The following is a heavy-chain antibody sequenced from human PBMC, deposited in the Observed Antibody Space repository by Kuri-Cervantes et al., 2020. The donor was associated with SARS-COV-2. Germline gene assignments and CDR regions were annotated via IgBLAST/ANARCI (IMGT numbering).Heavy chain of an antibody. CDR1: GFTFNSYT. CDR2: ISYDGSNK. D-gene: IGHD3-22*01. J-gene: IGHJ6*02. Sequence: GESLKISCAASGFTFNSYTMHWVRQAPGKGLEWVAVISYDGSNKYYGDSVKGRFTISRDNSKNTLYLQMNSLRGEDTAVYYCARDYYDSSGLYYYGMDVWGQGTTVTVSS. V-gene: IGHV3-30*01. CDR3: ARDYYDSSGLYYYGMDV.